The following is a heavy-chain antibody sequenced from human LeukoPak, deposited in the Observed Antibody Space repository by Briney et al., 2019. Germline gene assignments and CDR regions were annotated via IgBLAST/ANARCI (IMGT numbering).Heavy chain of an antibody. CDR3: ARPGLDILTGYSPKVGNWYFDL. CDR1: GYTFTSYY. J-gene: IGHJ2*01. D-gene: IGHD3-9*01. Sequence: ASVKVSCKASGYTFTSYYIHWVRQAPGQGLEWMGGIIPIFGTANYAQKFQGRVTITTDESTSTAYMELSSLISEDTAVYYCARPGLDILTGYSPKVGNWYFDLWGRGTLVTVSS. CDR2: IIPIFGTA. V-gene: IGHV1-69*05.